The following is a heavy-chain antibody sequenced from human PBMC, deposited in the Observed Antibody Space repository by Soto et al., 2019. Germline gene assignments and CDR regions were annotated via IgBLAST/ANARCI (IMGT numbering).Heavy chain of an antibody. Sequence: SETLSLTCTVSGGSISSYYWSWIRQPPGKGLEWIGYIYYSGSTNYNPSLKSRVTISVDTSKNQFSLKLSSVTAADTAVYYCARLGYCSGGSCPHGRYYYYYMDVWGKGTTVTVSS. CDR1: GGSISSYY. D-gene: IGHD2-15*01. V-gene: IGHV4-59*01. CDR2: IYYSGST. CDR3: ARLGYCSGGSCPHGRYYYYYMDV. J-gene: IGHJ6*03.